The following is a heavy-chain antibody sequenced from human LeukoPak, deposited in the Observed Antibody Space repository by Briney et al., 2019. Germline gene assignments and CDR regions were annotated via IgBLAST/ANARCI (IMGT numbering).Heavy chain of an antibody. Sequence: PSETLSLTCAVYGGSFSGYYWSWIRQPPGKGLEWIGEINHSGSTNYNPSLKSRVTISVDTSKNQFSLKLSSVTAADTAVYYCARGRRWLQLRPLDYWGQGTLVTVSS. CDR3: ARGRRWLQLRPLDY. V-gene: IGHV4-34*01. J-gene: IGHJ4*02. D-gene: IGHD5-12*01. CDR1: GGSFSGYY. CDR2: INHSGST.